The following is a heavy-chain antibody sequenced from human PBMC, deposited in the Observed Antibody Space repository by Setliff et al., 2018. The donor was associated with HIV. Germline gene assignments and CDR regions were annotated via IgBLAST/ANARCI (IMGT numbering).Heavy chain of an antibody. V-gene: IGHV3-64*01. D-gene: IGHD6-19*01. CDR3: ARSNGQWLKNWFDP. J-gene: IGHJ5*02. CDR2: ISSNGGST. Sequence: PGGSLRLSCAASGFTFSSYDMHWVRQATGKGLEYVSTISSNGGSTYYANFVKGRFTISRDNSKNTLYLQMGSLRAEDMAVYYCARSNGQWLKNWFDPWGQGTLVTVSS. CDR1: GFTFSSYD.